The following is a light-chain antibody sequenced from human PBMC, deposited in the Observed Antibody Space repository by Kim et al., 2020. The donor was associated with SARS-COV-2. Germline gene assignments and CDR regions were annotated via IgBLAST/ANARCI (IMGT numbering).Light chain of an antibody. CDR2: YDT. J-gene: IGLJ3*02. CDR1: NIGSES. Sequence: SYELTQPPSVSVAPGKTARITCGGNNIGSESVHWYQQKPGQAPVLVIYYDTDRPSGIPERFSGSNSGNTATLTISRVEAGDEADYYCQVWDSSNDHPVFGGGTKLTVL. CDR3: QVWDSSNDHPV. V-gene: IGLV3-21*04.